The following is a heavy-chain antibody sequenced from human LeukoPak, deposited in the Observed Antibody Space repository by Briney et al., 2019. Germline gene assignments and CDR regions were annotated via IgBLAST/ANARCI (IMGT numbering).Heavy chain of an antibody. V-gene: IGHV3-74*01. J-gene: IGHJ4*02. CDR3: ATVSEY. CDR2: INHDGTAT. CDR1: GGTFNDFW. Sequence: GGSLRLSCASSGGTFNDFWRHWVAQVPGKGPVWVSGINHDGTATYYADSVKGRFTISRDNAKNTVYLQMNGLRAEDTSVYFCATVSEYWGQGTLVTVSS.